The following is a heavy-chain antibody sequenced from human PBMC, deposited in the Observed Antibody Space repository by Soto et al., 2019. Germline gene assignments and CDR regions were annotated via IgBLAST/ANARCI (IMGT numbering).Heavy chain of an antibody. V-gene: IGHV4-30-2*01. CDR2: IYHSGST. D-gene: IGHD3-16*01. CDR3: ARVGGIKWFDP. Sequence: PSETLSLTCAVSGGSISSGGYSWSWIRQPPGKGLEWIGYIYHSGSTYYNPSLKSRVTISVDRSKNQFSLKLSSVTAADTAVYYCARVGGIKWFDPWGQGTLVTVSS. J-gene: IGHJ5*02. CDR1: GGSISSGGYS.